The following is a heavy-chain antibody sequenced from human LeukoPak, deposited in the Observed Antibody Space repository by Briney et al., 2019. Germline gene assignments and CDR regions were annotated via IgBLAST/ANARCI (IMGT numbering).Heavy chain of an antibody. CDR3: AKTGGWYEVI. J-gene: IGHJ3*02. CDR2: ISGSGGST. Sequence: LPGGSLRLSCAASGLTFDDYAMHWVRQAPGKGLDWVSSISGSGGSTHYADSVKGRFTISRDNSKDTLYLQMKSLRAEDTAVYYCAKTGGWYEVIWGQGTMVTVSS. V-gene: IGHV3-23*01. D-gene: IGHD6-19*01. CDR1: GLTFDDYA.